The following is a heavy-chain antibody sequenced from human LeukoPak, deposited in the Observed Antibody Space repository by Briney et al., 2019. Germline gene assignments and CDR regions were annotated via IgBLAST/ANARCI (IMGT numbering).Heavy chain of an antibody. Sequence: ASVKVSCKASGYTFTGYYMHWVRQAPGQGLEWMGLINPSGGSTNYAQKFQGRVTMTRDTSTSTVYMELSSLRSEDTAVYYCARGPRITLIRGGQWYYYMDVWGKGTTVTISS. CDR3: ARGPRITLIRGGQWYYYMDV. V-gene: IGHV1-46*01. CDR2: INPSGGST. D-gene: IGHD3-10*01. J-gene: IGHJ6*03. CDR1: GYTFTGYY.